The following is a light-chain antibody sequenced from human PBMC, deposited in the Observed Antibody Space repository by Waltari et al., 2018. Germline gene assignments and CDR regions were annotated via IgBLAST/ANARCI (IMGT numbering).Light chain of an antibody. CDR2: DVN. J-gene: IGLJ2*01. CDR1: SSHVDGHNY. CDR3: CSYAGSSTFDVV. V-gene: IGLV2-23*02. Sequence: QSALTQPASVSGSPGQSITISCTGISSHVDGHNYVSCYQQNPGDAPKLMIFDVNKRPSGVSNRFSGSKSGNTASLTISGLQTEDEADYYCCSYAGSSTFDVVFGGGTKLTVL.